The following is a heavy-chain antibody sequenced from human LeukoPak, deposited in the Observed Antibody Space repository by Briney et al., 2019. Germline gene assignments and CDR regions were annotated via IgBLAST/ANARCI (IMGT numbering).Heavy chain of an antibody. D-gene: IGHD3-10*01. CDR1: GYIFTSC. Sequence: ASVKVSCKSCGYIFTSCITWVGQAPGQGLEWMGWINAYNDNPNYAQKLQGRVTLTTDTSTSTAYMELRSLRFDDTAVYYCARPRYGSGGSRWFYPWGQGTLVTVSS. CDR3: ARPRYGSGGSRWFYP. CDR2: INAYNDNP. V-gene: IGHV1-18*01. J-gene: IGHJ5*02.